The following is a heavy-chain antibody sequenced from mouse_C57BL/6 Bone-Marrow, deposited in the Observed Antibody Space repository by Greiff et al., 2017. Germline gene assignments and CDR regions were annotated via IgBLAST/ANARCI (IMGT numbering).Heavy chain of an antibody. CDR1: GYTFTSYW. CDR2: IHPNSGST. V-gene: IGHV1-64*01. Sequence: QVQLQQSGAELVKPGASVKLSCKASGYTFTSYWMHWVKQRPGQGLEWIGMIHPNSGSTNYNEKFKSKATLTVDKSSSTAYMQLSSLTSEDSAVYYCARKADGRGFAYWGQGTLVTVSA. CDR3: ARKADGRGFAY. J-gene: IGHJ3*01.